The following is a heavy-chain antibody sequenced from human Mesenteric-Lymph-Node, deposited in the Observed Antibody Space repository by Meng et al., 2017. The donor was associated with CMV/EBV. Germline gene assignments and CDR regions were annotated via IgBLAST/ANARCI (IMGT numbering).Heavy chain of an antibody. CDR3: AKEYCSSTSCSGFDY. J-gene: IGHJ4*02. Sequence: GESLKISCAASGFNFSSHEMNWVRQAPGKGLEWVSYMSSDGSTMYYADSVKGRFTISRDNAKNSLYLQMNSLRPEDTAVYYCAKEYCSSTSCSGFDYWGQGTLVTVSS. V-gene: IGHV3-48*03. D-gene: IGHD2-2*01. CDR1: GFNFSSHE. CDR2: MSSDGSTM.